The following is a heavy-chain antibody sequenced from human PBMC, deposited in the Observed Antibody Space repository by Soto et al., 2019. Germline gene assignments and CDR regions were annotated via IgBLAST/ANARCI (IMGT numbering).Heavy chain of an antibody. J-gene: IGHJ4*02. CDR3: AHRYSSSSQFDY. Sequence: QITLKESGPTLVQPTQTLTLTCTFSVFLLSTSGVGVGWIRQPQAKALECLALIYWDDDKRYSPSLKSRLTLTKDTSKNQAVLTMTNMDPVDTATYYCAHRYSSSSQFDYWGQGTLVTVSS. V-gene: IGHV2-5*02. CDR2: IYWDDDK. CDR1: VFLLSTSGVG. D-gene: IGHD6-6*01.